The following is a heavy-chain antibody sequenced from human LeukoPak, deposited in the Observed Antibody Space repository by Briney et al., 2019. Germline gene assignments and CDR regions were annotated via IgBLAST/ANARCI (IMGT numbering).Heavy chain of an antibody. D-gene: IGHD3-22*01. CDR2: IYPGDSDT. V-gene: IGHV5-51*01. CDR1: GYSFTSYW. J-gene: IGHJ3*02. Sequence: GESLKISCKGSGYSFTSYWIGWVRQMPGKGLEWMGIIYPGDSDTRYSPSFQGQVTISADKSISTAYLQWSSLKASDTAMYYCVRRRPPYDRRPLAFDIWGQGTMVTDSS. CDR3: VRRRPPYDRRPLAFDI.